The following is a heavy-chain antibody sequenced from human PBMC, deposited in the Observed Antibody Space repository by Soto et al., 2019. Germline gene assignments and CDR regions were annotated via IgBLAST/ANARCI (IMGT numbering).Heavy chain of an antibody. CDR1: GYTFTSYG. Sequence: ASVKVSCKASGYTFTSYGISWVRQAPGQGLEWMGWISAYNGNTNYAQKLQGRVTMTTDTSTSTAYMELRSLRSDDTAVYYCARLVVVPAATHYYYYGMDVWGQGTTVTVSS. CDR2: ISAYNGNT. CDR3: ARLVVVPAATHYYYYGMDV. J-gene: IGHJ6*02. V-gene: IGHV1-18*04. D-gene: IGHD2-2*01.